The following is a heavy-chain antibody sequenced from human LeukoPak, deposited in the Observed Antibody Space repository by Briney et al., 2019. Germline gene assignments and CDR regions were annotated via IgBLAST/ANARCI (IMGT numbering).Heavy chain of an antibody. CDR1: GGTFSSYA. D-gene: IGHD6-6*01. Sequence: SVKVSCKASGGTFSSYAISWVRQAPGQGLEWMGGIIPIFGTANYAQKFQGRVTITAGESTSPAYMEPSSLRSEDTAVYYWATFSIAARHYYYYYYMDVWGKGTTVTVSS. V-gene: IGHV1-69*13. J-gene: IGHJ6*03. CDR2: IIPIFGTA. CDR3: ATFSIAARHYYYYYYMDV.